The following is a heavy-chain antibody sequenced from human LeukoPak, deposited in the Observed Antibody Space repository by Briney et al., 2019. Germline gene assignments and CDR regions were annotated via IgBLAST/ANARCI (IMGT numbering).Heavy chain of an antibody. CDR2: IYHSGST. D-gene: IGHD4-17*01. V-gene: IGHV4-30-2*03. CDR1: GGSISSGGYS. CDR3: ARQVDGDYLDY. Sequence: SQTLSLTCAVSGGSISSGGYSWSWIRQPPGKGLEWIGYIYHSGSTYYNPSLKSRVTISVDTSKNQFSLKLSSVTAADTAVYYCARQVDGDYLDYWGQGTLVTVSS. J-gene: IGHJ4*02.